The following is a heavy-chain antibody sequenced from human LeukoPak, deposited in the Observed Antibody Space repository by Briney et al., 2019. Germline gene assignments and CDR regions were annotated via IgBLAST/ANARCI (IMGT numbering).Heavy chain of an antibody. J-gene: IGHJ4*02. D-gene: IGHD3-22*01. CDR2: ISYAGANK. CDR1: GFTLTNYA. Sequence: GTSLRLSCVVSGFTLTNYALHWVRQAPGKGLEWVAVISYAGANKYYADSVKGRFTISRDISKNTVYLHMDSLRDEDTAVYFCARGGYYYDTTGSPGDYWGQGTLVTVSS. V-gene: IGHV3-30-3*01. CDR3: ARGGYYYDTTGSPGDY.